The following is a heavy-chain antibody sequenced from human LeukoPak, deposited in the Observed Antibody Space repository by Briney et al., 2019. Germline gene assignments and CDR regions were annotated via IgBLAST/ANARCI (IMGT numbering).Heavy chain of an antibody. J-gene: IGHJ1*01. V-gene: IGHV3-7*01. CDR1: GFRFRNYW. CDR3: VRELVVGPAEYFQS. D-gene: IGHD1-26*01. Sequence: GGSLRLPCVASGFRFRNYWMAWIRHAPGRGLEWVANINEDGNEKYYLDSVRGRFIISRDNARNSLFLRMNSLRGEDTGVYYCVRELVVGPAEYFQSWGQGTLVAVSS. CDR2: INEDGNEK.